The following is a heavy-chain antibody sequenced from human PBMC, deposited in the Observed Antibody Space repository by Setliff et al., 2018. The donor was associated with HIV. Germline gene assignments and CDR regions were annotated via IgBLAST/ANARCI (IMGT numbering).Heavy chain of an antibody. CDR1: GGSISSTSYY. Sequence: KPSETLSLTCTVSGGSISSTSYYWAWVRQPPGKGLEWIGSLYSGGSTYYTPSLSSRITMSVRTAKNQFSLNLTSVTAADTAVYYCAGGPGTTSIDYWGQGTLVTVSS. CDR3: AGGPGTTSIDY. CDR2: LYSGGST. J-gene: IGHJ4*02. V-gene: IGHV4-39*01. D-gene: IGHD1-26*01.